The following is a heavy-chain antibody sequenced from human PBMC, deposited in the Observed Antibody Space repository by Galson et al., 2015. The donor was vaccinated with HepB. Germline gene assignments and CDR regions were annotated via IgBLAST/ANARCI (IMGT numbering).Heavy chain of an antibody. J-gene: IGHJ4*02. CDR2: ISSSSSYI. CDR3: ARDRLYSSGCADY. Sequence: SLRLSCAASGFTFSSYSMNWVRQAPGKGLEWVSSISSSSSYIYYADSVKGRFTISRDNAKNSLYLQMNSLRAEDTAVYYCARDRLYSSGCADYWGQGTLVTVSS. CDR1: GFTFSSYS. V-gene: IGHV3-21*01. D-gene: IGHD6-19*01.